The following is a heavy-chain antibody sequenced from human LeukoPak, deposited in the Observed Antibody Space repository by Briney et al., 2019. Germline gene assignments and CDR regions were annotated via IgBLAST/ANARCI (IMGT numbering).Heavy chain of an antibody. D-gene: IGHD3-9*01. CDR3: ARRGITIFSDWFDP. CDR2: INSDGSST. V-gene: IGHV3-74*01. CDR1: GFTFSSDW. Sequence: PGGSLRLSCAAAGFTFSSDWMHWVRQAPGKGLVWVSRINSDGSSTSYADSVKGRFTTSRDNAKNTLYLQMNSLRAEDTAVYYCARRGITIFSDWFDPWGQGTQVTVSS. J-gene: IGHJ5*02.